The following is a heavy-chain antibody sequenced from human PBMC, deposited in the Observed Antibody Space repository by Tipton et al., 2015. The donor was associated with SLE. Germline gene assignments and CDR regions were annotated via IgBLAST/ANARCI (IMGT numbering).Heavy chain of an antibody. CDR1: GGSIGSSSYY. Sequence: LRLSCAVSGGSIGSSSYYWGWIRQPPGKGLEWIGTMSYSGTTYYSPSLKSRVTISLDTSKNQFSLKLSSVTAADTAVYYCARDEYRYDATGYHLLGHFDFWGQGTLVTVSS. CDR2: MSYSGTT. J-gene: IGHJ4*02. CDR3: ARDEYRYDATGYHLLGHFDF. D-gene: IGHD3-22*01. V-gene: IGHV4-39*07.